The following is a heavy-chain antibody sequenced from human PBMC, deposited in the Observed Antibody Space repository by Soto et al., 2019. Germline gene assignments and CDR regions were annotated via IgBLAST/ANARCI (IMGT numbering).Heavy chain of an antibody. CDR3: ASSLGSGNYYNIPAS. V-gene: IGHV4-38-2*01. D-gene: IGHD3-10*01. Sequence: SETLSLTCAVSGYSISSNYYWGWIRQPPGKGLEWIGSVYHTGRTFYSPSHKSRVTILPDMSKNHFSLTLTSVTAADTAVYYCASSLGSGNYYNIPASWGQGILVTVSS. J-gene: IGHJ5*01. CDR2: VYHTGRT. CDR1: GYSISSNYY.